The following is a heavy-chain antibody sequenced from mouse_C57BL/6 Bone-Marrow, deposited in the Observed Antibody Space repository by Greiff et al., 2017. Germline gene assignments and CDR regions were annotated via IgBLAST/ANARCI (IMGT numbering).Heavy chain of an antibody. CDR3: AGLMYYDDGFAY. V-gene: IGHV1-26*01. Sequence: EVQLQQSGPELVKPGASVKISCKASGYTFTDYYMNWVKQSHGKSLEWIGDINPNNGGTSYNEKFKGKATLTVDKSSSTAYMELRSLTSEDSAVYYCAGLMYYDDGFAYWDRGTLITVSA. J-gene: IGHJ3*01. CDR2: INPNNGGT. CDR1: GYTFTDYY. D-gene: IGHD2-4*01.